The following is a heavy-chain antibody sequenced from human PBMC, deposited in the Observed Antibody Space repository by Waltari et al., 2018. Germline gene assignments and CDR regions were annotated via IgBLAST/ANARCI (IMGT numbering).Heavy chain of an antibody. CDR2: ISWDGGST. CDR1: GFTFDDYA. D-gene: IGHD4-17*01. V-gene: IGHV3-43D*04. J-gene: IGHJ4*02. CDR3: APSGDYVAHFDY. Sequence: EVQLVESGGVVVQPGGSLRLSCAASGFTFDDYAMHWVRQAPGKGLEWVSLISWDGGSTYYADSVKGRFTISRDNSKNSLYLQMNSLRAEDTALYYCAPSGDYVAHFDYWGQGTLVTVSS.